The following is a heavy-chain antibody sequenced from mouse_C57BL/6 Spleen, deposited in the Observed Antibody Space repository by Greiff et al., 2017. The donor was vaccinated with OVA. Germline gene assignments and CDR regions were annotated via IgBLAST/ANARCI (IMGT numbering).Heavy chain of an antibody. Sequence: QVQLQQPGAELVRPGSSVKLSCKASGYTFTSYWMHWVKQRPIQGLEWIGNIDPSDSETPSNQKFKDKATLTVDKSSSTAYMQLSSLTSEDSAVYYCARVRGDADDYWGQGTTLTVSS. CDR1: GYTFTSYW. V-gene: IGHV1-52*01. J-gene: IGHJ2*01. D-gene: IGHD3-3*01. CDR2: IDPSDSET. CDR3: ARVRGDADDY.